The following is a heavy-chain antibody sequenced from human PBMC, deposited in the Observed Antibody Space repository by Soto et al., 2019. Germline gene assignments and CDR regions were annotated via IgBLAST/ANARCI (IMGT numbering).Heavy chain of an antibody. V-gene: IGHV4-59*01. D-gene: IGHD2-21*02. CDR2: IYNTGST. CDR1: VGSIRRYY. Sequence: SETLSLTCTVSVGSIRRYYWSWIRHLPGKGLEWIGYIYNTGSTVYSPSFKSRVTISVDTSKNQFSLKLNSVTAADTAVYYCARDLWGYCGTDCYPLDVWGQGTTVT. CDR3: ARDLWGYCGTDCYPLDV. J-gene: IGHJ6*02.